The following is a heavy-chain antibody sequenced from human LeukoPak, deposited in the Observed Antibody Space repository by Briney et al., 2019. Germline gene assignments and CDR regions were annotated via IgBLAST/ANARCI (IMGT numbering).Heavy chain of an antibody. CDR1: GGSISGHY. D-gene: IGHD2-8*01. J-gene: IGHJ4*02. CDR3: ARHTTGRALGDFDY. V-gene: IGHV4-59*08. CDR2: IYNSGSTNYN. Sequence: SETLSLTCTVSGGSISGHYWSWLRQSPGKGLEWIAYIYNSGSTNYNNYNPSLNSRAIMSMDTSNNQLSLIVSSVTAADTAVYYCARHTTGRALGDFDYWGQGSLVTVSA.